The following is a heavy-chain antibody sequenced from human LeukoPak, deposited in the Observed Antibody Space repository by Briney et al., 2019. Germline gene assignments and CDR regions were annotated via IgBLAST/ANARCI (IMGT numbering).Heavy chain of an antibody. J-gene: IGHJ3*02. CDR2: ISSSSSYI. CDR3: ARGSVVAPNAFDI. CDR1: GFTFSSYS. V-gene: IGHV3-21*01. Sequence: PGGSLRLSCAASGFTFSSYSMNWARQAPGKGLEWVSSISSSSSYIYYADSVKGRFTISRDNAKNSLYLQMNSLRAEDTAVYYCARGSVVAPNAFDIWGQGTMVTVSS. D-gene: IGHD5/OR15-5a*01.